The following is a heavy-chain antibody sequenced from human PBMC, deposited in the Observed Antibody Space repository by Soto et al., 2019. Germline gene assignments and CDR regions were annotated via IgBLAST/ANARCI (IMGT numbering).Heavy chain of an antibody. J-gene: IGHJ6*02. D-gene: IGHD2-15*01. CDR2: INPNSGGT. CDR3: ARLSGNPGGYGMDV. CDR1: GYTFTIYY. V-gene: IGHV1-2*04. Sequence: ASVKVSCTASGYTFTIYYMHWVRQAPGQGLEWMGWINPNSGGTNYAQKFQGWVTMTRDTSISTAYMELSRLRSDDTAVYYCARLSGNPGGYGMDVWGQGTTVTVSS.